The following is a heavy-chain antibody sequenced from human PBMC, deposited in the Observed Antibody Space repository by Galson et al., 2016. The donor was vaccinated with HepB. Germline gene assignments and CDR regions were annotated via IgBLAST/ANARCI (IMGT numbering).Heavy chain of an antibody. V-gene: IGHV3-23*01. CDR1: GFTFSGYA. Sequence: SLRLSCAASGFTFSGYAMSWVRQAPGKGLEWVSGISGGGFATYYPDSVRGRFTSSRDNSKSTLSLQLHSLRVEDTAVYYCARGGVAARKTHFDYWGQGTLVTVSS. J-gene: IGHJ4*02. CDR3: ARGGVAARKTHFDY. D-gene: IGHD6-6*01. CDR2: ISGGGFAT.